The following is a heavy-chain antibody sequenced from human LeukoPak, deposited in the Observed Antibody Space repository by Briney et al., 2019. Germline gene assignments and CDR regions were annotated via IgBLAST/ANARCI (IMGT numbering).Heavy chain of an antibody. CDR3: ARVGETTVHDY. CDR2: IYYSRST. J-gene: IGHJ4*02. V-gene: IGHV4-31*03. CDR1: GGSISSGGYY. D-gene: IGHD4-17*01. Sequence: PSQTLSLTCTVSGGSISSGGYYWIWIRQHPGKGLEWIGYIYYSRSTYYNPSLKSRVTISVDTSKNQFSLKLSSVTAADTAVYYCARVGETTVHDYWGQGTLVTVSS.